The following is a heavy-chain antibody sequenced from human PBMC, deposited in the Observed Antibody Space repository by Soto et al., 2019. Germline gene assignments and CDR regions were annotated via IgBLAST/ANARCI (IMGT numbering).Heavy chain of an antibody. Sequence: SETLSLTCAISVGSVSSGVFSLNWIWQSPGQGLEWIGYISHGGSPHYTPSLESRVTISVDRSTNVISLNLTSVTPADTAVYFCARGQYSYAMEVRGQGTTVTVSS. J-gene: IGHJ6*02. CDR3: ARGQYSYAMEV. CDR2: ISHGGSP. V-gene: IGHV4-30-2*06. CDR1: VGSVSSGVFS.